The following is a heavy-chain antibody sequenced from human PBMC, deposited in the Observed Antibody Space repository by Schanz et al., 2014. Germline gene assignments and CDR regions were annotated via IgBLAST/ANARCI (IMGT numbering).Heavy chain of an antibody. D-gene: IGHD6-19*01. V-gene: IGHV3-30-3*01. CDR1: GFPFSSYA. Sequence: QVQLVESGGGLVQPGGSLRLSCAASGFPFSSYALHCVLQAPGKGLEWVAVISYDGINTYYADSVQGRFTISRDNSKNTLDLQMNSLRGEDTAVYYCASVIMVAGNNRDGRDVWGQGTTVIVSS. J-gene: IGHJ6*02. CDR3: ASVIMVAGNNRDGRDV. CDR2: ISYDGINT.